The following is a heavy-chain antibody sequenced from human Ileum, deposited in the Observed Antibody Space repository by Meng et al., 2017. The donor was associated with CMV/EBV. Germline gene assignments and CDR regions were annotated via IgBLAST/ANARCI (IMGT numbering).Heavy chain of an antibody. CDR1: GFTFSNTW. J-gene: IGHJ4*02. Sequence: SCAGSGFTFSNTWMTWVRQAPGKGLEWVGRIKSKTDGGTTDYAAPVKGRFIVSRDDSKNTLYVQMNALNTEDTAVYYCTARGYSANDYWGQGTLVTVSS. V-gene: IGHV3-15*01. CDR2: IKSKTDGGTT. CDR3: TARGYSANDY. D-gene: IGHD5-18*01.